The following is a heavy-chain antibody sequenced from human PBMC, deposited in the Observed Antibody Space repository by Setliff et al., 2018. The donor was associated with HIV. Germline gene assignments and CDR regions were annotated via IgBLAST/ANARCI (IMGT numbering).Heavy chain of an antibody. CDR3: ARDNAYYYGSGSHYWYGMDV. Sequence: PSETLSLTCTVSGDSINSGTYYWSWIRQPAGKGLEWIGRLHLSGDTNYNPSLKSRVTMSIDTSKNQFSLKLSSVTAADTAVYYCARDNAYYYGSGSHYWYGMDVWGQGTTVTVSS. V-gene: IGHV4-61*02. D-gene: IGHD3-10*01. CDR1: GDSINSGTYY. CDR2: LHLSGDT. J-gene: IGHJ6*01.